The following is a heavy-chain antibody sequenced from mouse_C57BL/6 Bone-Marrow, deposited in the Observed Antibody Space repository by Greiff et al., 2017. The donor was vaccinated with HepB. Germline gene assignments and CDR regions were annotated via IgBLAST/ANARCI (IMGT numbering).Heavy chain of an antibody. CDR2: INPNYGTT. J-gene: IGHJ3*01. D-gene: IGHD1-1*01. CDR1: GYSFTDYN. CDR3: ARKGLLRYQAWFAY. Sequence: EVKLVESGPELVKPGASVKISCKASGYSFTDYNMNWVKQSNGKSLEWIGVINPNYGTTSYNQKFKGKATLTVVQSSSTAYMQLNSLTSEDSAVYYCARKGLLRYQAWFAYWGQGTLVTVSA. V-gene: IGHV1-39*01.